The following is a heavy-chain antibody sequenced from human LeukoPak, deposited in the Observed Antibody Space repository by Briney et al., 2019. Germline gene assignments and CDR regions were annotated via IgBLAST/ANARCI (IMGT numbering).Heavy chain of an antibody. D-gene: IGHD2-2*01. CDR3: ATSSSTSIHYYAMDV. J-gene: IGHJ6*02. CDR1: GGIFSTYP. V-gene: IGHV1-69*13. Sequence: SVKVSCKASGGIFSTYPISWVRQAPGQGLEWMGGIIPIFGTANYAQTFQGRVTITADESTTTANMELSSLRSEDTAVYYCATSSSTSIHYYAMDVWGQGTTVTVSS. CDR2: IIPIFGTA.